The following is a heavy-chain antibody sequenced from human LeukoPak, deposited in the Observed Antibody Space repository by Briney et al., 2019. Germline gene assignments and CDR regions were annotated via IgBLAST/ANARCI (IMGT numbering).Heavy chain of an antibody. D-gene: IGHD3-10*01. V-gene: IGHV1-69*04. CDR1: GYTFTGYY. J-gene: IGHJ5*02. Sequence: ASVNVSCKASGYTFTGYYMYWVRQAPGQGLEWMGRIIPILDITNYAQKFQGRVTITADKSTSTVYMELSSLRSEDTAVFYCARGGFGELGGWFDPWGQGPLVTVSS. CDR2: IIPILDIT. CDR3: ARGGFGELGGWFDP.